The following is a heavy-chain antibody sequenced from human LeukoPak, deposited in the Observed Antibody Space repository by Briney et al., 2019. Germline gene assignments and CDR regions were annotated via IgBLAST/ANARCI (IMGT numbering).Heavy chain of an antibody. CDR1: GYTFTGYY. CDR3: ARGPPQDYGAFSFDY. D-gene: IGHD4-17*01. V-gene: IGHV1-2*06. Sequence: ASVKVSCKASGYTFTGYYMYWVRQAPGQGLEWMGRINPNSGVTKYAQKFQGRVTMTRDTSISTYYMDLSRLRSDDTAVYYCARGPPQDYGAFSFDYWGQGNLVTVSS. CDR2: INPNSGVT. J-gene: IGHJ4*02.